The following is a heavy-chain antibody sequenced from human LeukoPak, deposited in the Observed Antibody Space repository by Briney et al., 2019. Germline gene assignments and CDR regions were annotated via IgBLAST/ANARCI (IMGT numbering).Heavy chain of an antibody. V-gene: IGHV3-23*01. Sequence: GGSLRLSCAASGFTFSNYAMSWVRQAPGKGLEWVSTTSGSGGSTNYADSVKGRFTISRDNSKNTLYLQMNSLRAEDTAVYYGIPAAYDYWGQGTLVTVSS. CDR2: TSGSGGST. J-gene: IGHJ4*02. D-gene: IGHD2-2*01. CDR1: GFTFSNYA. CDR3: IPAAYDY.